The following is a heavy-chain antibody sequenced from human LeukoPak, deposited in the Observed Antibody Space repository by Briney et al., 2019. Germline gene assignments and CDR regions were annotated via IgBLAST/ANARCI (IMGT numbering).Heavy chain of an antibody. CDR3: TTAAALG. Sequence: GGSLSLSCAASGFTFNNTWMSWVRQAPGKGLEWVGRIKSETDGGTTDYAAPVKGRFVISRDDSKNMLYLQMSGLKIEDTAVYYCTTAAALGWGQGTLVTVSS. V-gene: IGHV3-15*01. D-gene: IGHD6-25*01. CDR2: IKSETDGGTT. J-gene: IGHJ4*02. CDR1: GFTFNNTW.